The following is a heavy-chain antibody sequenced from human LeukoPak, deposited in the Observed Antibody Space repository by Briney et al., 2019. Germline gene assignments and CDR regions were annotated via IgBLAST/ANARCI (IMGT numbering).Heavy chain of an antibody. CDR2: IYSSGNT. CDR1: GGSISSGNYH. V-gene: IGHV4-61*02. J-gene: IGHJ6*03. Sequence: SETLSLTCTVSGGSISSGNYHWIWIRQPAGKGLEWIGRIYSSGNTNYNPSLKSRVSISIDTSKNQFSLRLSSVTAADTAVYYCARGRGGTTWGNYYYYYMDVWGKGTTVTVSS. D-gene: IGHD1-1*01. CDR3: ARGRGGTTWGNYYYYYMDV.